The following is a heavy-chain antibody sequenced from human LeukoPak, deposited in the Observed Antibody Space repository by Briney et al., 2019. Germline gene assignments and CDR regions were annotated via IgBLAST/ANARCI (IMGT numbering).Heavy chain of an antibody. CDR2: ISYDGSNK. Sequence: GGSLRLSCAASGFTFSSYAMHWVRQAPGKGLEWVSVISYDGSNKYYADSVKGRFTISRDNSKNTLFLQMNSLRAEDTAVYYCAKDPYYYGSGSPRYFDSWGQGTLVTVSS. CDR3: AKDPYYYGSGSPRYFDS. J-gene: IGHJ4*02. V-gene: IGHV3-30*04. CDR1: GFTFSSYA. D-gene: IGHD3-10*01.